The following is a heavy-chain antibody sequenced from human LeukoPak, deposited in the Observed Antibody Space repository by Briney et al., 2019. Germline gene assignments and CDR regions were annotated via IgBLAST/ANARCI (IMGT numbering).Heavy chain of an antibody. Sequence: PSETLSLTRAVYGGSFSGYYWSWIRQPPGKGLEWIGEINHSGSTNYNPSLKSRVTISVDTSKNQFSLKLSSVTAADTAVYYCARPYSSGLFDPWGQGTLVTVSS. CDR2: INHSGST. CDR1: GGSFSGYY. V-gene: IGHV4-34*01. CDR3: ARPYSSGLFDP. D-gene: IGHD6-19*01. J-gene: IGHJ5*02.